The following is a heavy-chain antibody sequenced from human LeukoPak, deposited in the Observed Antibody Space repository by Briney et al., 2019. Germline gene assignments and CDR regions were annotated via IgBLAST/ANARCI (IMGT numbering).Heavy chain of an antibody. CDR1: GYTFTSYG. CDR2: ISAYNGNT. V-gene: IGHV1-18*04. J-gene: IGHJ4*02. D-gene: IGHD3-16*02. Sequence: GASVKVSCKASGYTFTSYGISWVRQAPGQGLEWMGWISAYNGNTNYAQKLQGRVTMTTDTSTSTAYMELRSLRSDDTAVYYCARDTPYDYVWGSYRSKDYWGQGTLVTVSS. CDR3: ARDTPYDYVWGSYRSKDY.